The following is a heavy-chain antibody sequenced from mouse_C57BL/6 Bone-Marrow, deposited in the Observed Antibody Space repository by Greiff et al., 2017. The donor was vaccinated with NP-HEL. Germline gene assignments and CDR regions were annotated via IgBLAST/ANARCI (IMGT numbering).Heavy chain of an antibody. Sequence: EVQLVESGPGLVKPSQSLSLTCSVTGYSITSGYYWNWIRQFPGNKLEWMGYISYDGSNNYNPSLKNRISITRDTSKNQFFLKLNSVTTEDTATYYCAREVYSKGNFDYWGQGTTLTVSS. V-gene: IGHV3-6*01. D-gene: IGHD2-5*01. CDR3: AREVYSKGNFDY. CDR1: GYSITSGYY. CDR2: ISYDGSN. J-gene: IGHJ2*01.